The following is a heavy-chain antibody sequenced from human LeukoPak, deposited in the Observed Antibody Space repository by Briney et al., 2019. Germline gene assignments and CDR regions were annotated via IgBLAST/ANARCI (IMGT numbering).Heavy chain of an antibody. J-gene: IGHJ4*01. CDR3: GRYVTCINGVCGTDFDN. CDR2: INFDGSII. CDR1: GLALRNYW. D-gene: IGHD2-8*01. V-gene: IGHV3-74*01. Sequence: GGSLRLPCGASGLALRNYWIIWVHQAPGKGLEWVSGINFDGSIINYADSVKGRFTVSRDNAKKVLHLQMNSLRVGATGPYYCGRYVTCINGVCGTDFDNWGNGTPVTVSS.